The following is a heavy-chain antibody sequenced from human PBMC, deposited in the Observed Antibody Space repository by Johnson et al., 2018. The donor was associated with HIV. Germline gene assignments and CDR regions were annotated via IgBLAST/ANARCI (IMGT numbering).Heavy chain of an antibody. CDR3: VREGYSSSSYAFDI. D-gene: IGHD6-6*01. Sequence: QVQLVESGGGVVQPGRSLTLSCAASGFTFNKFAMHWVRQAPGKGLEWLAFISFDGSNKYFGDSVEGRFDISRENSKNSHYLHMNSLRPEDTAIYYCVREGYSSSSYAFDIWGQGTMVTVSS. V-gene: IGHV3-30*09. CDR2: ISFDGSNK. J-gene: IGHJ3*02. CDR1: GFTFNKFA.